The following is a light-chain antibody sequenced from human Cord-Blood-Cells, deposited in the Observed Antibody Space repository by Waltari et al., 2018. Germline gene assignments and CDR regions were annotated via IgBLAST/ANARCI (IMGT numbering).Light chain of an antibody. CDR3: QQYNNWWT. CDR1: QSVSSN. CDR2: GAS. V-gene: IGKV3-15*01. Sequence: EIVMTQSPATLSESPGERATLSCRASQSVSSNLAWYQQKPGQTPRLLIYGASTRATGIPARFSGSASGTEFTLTISSLQSEDFAVYYCQQYNNWWTFGQGTKVEIK. J-gene: IGKJ1*01.